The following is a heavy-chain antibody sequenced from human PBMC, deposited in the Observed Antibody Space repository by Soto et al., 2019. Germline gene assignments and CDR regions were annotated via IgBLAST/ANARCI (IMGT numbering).Heavy chain of an antibody. CDR3: ARDFNWNRADAFDI. CDR1: GCTFSGYW. D-gene: IGHD1-20*01. Sequence: GGSRRLSCAASGCTFSGYWMHWVRQGPGKGLEWVSCISSSGSTINYADSVKGRFTISRDNAKNSLYLQMNSLRDEDTAVYYCARDFNWNRADAFDIWGQGTMVTVSS. V-gene: IGHV3-48*02. CDR2: ISSSGSTI. J-gene: IGHJ3*02.